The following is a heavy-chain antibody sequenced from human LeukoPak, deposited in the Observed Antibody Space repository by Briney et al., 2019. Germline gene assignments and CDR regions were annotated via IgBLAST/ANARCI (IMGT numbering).Heavy chain of an antibody. CDR3: NLLTMVVVGHLTSSTP. Sequence: GGSLRLSCAASGFTFSSYAMSWVRQAPGKGLEWVSSISSSSSYIYYADSVKGRFTISRDNTKNSLYLQMNSLRPEDTAVYYCNLLTMVVVGHLTSSTPWGQGTLVTVSS. CDR1: GFTFSSYA. D-gene: IGHD3-22*01. V-gene: IGHV3-21*01. CDR2: ISSSSSYI. J-gene: IGHJ5*02.